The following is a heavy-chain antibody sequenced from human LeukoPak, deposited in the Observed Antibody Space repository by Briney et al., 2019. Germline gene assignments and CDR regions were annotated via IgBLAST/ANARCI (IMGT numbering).Heavy chain of an antibody. J-gene: IGHJ6*02. CDR2: INHSGST. D-gene: IGHD5-12*01. CDR1: GGSFSGYY. Sequence: SETLSLTCAVYGGSFSGYYWSWIRQPPGKGLEWIGEINHSGSTNHNPSLKSRVTISVDTSKNQFSLKLSSVTAADTAVYYCARVVRGYSGYDWADYYYGMDVWGQGTTVTVSS. CDR3: ARVVRGYSGYDWADYYYGMDV. V-gene: IGHV4-34*01.